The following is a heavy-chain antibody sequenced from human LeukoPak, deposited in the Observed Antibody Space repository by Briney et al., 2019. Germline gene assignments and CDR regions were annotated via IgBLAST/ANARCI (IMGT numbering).Heavy chain of an antibody. CDR1: GGSISSGGYY. J-gene: IGHJ4*02. D-gene: IGHD1-1*01. CDR2: IYYTGST. V-gene: IGHV4-31*03. CDR3: ARGGNYFDY. Sequence: SESLSLTCTVSGGSISSGGYYWTWIRQQPGKGLEWIGYIYYTGSTYFNPSLRSRLTISMDTSKNQFSLKLSSVTAADTALYYCARGGNYFDYWGEGSLVTVSS.